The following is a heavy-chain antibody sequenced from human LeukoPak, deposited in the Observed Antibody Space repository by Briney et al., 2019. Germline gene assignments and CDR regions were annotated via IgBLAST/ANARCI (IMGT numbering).Heavy chain of an antibody. CDR1: GFTVSSNY. D-gene: IGHD7-27*01. V-gene: IGHV3-23*01. CDR2: ISGRGGST. J-gene: IGHJ4*02. Sequence: GGSLRLSCAASGFTVSSNYMSWVRQAPGKGLEWVSAISGRGGSTYYADSVKGRFTISRDNSKNTLYLQMNSLRAEDTAVYYCAKDIFFNWGFDYWGQGTLVTVSS. CDR3: AKDIFFNWGFDY.